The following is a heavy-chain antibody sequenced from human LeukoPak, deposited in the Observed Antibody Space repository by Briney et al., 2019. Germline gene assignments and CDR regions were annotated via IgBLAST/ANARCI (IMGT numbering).Heavy chain of an antibody. CDR1: RYSFTNYW. CDR2: IDPSDSNT. D-gene: IGHD3-10*01. CDR3: TRLSYYGSGLLDY. V-gene: IGHV5-10-1*01. J-gene: IGHJ4*02. Sequence: GESLRISCRASRYSFTNYWISWVRQMPGKGLEWMGRIDPSDSNTNYSPSLQGHVTISADKSINTAYLQWSSLKASDTAMYYCTRLSYYGSGLLDYWGQGTRVTVSS.